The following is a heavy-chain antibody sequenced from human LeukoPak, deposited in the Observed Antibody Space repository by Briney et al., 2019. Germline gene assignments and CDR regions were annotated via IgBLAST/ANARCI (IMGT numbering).Heavy chain of an antibody. V-gene: IGHV3-48*01. CDR3: ARAGDDFWSGSHFDY. D-gene: IGHD3-3*01. CDR2: ISSSSSTI. CDR1: GFTFSSYS. J-gene: IGHJ4*02. Sequence: GGSLRLSCAASGFTFSSYSMNWVRQAPGKGLEWVSYISSSSSTIYYADSVKGLFTISRDNAKNSLYLQMNSLRAEDTAVYYCARAGDDFWSGSHFDYWGQGTLVTVSS.